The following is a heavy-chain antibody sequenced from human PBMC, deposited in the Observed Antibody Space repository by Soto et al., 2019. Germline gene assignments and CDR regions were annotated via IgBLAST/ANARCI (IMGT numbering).Heavy chain of an antibody. V-gene: IGHV1-69*13. CDR1: GGTFSRYT. D-gene: IGHD3-10*01. CDR2: IIPIFGAP. CDR3: ATCHGSGSYYYNWFDT. Sequence: SVKVSCKASGGTFSRYTFSWVRQAPGQGLEWMGYIIPIFGAPNYAQKFQGRVTITADETTSTAFLELHSLTSEDTAVYYCATCHGSGSYYYNWFDTWGQGTLVTVSS. J-gene: IGHJ5*02.